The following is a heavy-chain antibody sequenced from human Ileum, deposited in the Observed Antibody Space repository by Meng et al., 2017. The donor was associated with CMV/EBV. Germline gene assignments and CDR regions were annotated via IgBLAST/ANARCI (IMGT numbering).Heavy chain of an antibody. D-gene: IGHD3-3*01. CDR1: GFTFSSYT. Sequence: GGSLRLSCAASGFTFSSYTMNWVRQAPGKGLEWVSGIGWNSGTIGYADSVKGRFTISRDNAKNSLYLQMNSLRAEDTALYYCAKDNGLRFLENGMDVWGQGTTVTVSS. CDR3: AKDNGLRFLENGMDV. CDR2: IGWNSGTI. J-gene: IGHJ6*02. V-gene: IGHV3-9*01.